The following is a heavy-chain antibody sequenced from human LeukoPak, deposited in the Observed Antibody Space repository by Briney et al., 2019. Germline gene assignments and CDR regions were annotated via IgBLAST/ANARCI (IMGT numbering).Heavy chain of an antibody. Sequence: GRSLRLSCTASGFTFDYFAMSWVRQAPGKGLEWVGLIRSKAYGRTTEYAASVKGRFTISRDDSKSIAYLQMNSLKTEDTAVYYCTPYYRSGFGGFDYWGQGTLVTVSS. D-gene: IGHD6-19*01. CDR3: TPYYRSGFGGFDY. CDR1: GFTFDYFA. J-gene: IGHJ4*02. CDR2: IRSKAYGRTT. V-gene: IGHV3-49*04.